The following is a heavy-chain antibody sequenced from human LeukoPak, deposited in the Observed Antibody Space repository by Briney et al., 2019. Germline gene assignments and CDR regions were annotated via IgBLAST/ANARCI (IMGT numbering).Heavy chain of an antibody. D-gene: IGHD3-10*01. CDR1: GYTSTGYH. V-gene: IGHV1-2*02. CDR2: INPNSGGT. Sequence: ASVKVSCKASGYTSTGYHMHWVRQAPGQGLEWMGWINPNSGGTNYAQKFQGRVTMTRDTSISIAYMELSRLRSDDTAVYYCARVTAILLWFGESEKGAFDIWGQGTMVTVSS. J-gene: IGHJ3*02. CDR3: ARVTAILLWFGESEKGAFDI.